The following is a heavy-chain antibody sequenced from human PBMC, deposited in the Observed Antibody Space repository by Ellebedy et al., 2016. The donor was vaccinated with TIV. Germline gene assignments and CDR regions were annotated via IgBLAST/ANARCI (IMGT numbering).Heavy chain of an antibody. Sequence: ASVKVSXKASGYSFIGYYMHWVRQAPGQGLEWMGWINPNNGGTNSAQKFQGRVTMTRDASISTAYMELSRLRSDDTAVYYCARPRRGGNYYDFDYWGQGTLVTVSS. V-gene: IGHV1-2*02. CDR2: INPNNGGT. CDR1: GYSFIGYY. CDR3: ARPRRGGNYYDFDY. D-gene: IGHD3-22*01. J-gene: IGHJ4*02.